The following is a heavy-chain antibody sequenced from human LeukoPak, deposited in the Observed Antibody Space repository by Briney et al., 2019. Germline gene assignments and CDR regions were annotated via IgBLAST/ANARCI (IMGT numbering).Heavy chain of an antibody. Sequence: SETLSLTCAVYGGSFSNYYWDWIRQPPGKGLEWIGYIYYTGSTNYNPSLKSRVTMSVDTSKNQFTLNLKSVTPEDTAVYYCARNLIPEQLVLNFWGQGTLVTVSS. J-gene: IGHJ4*02. CDR2: IYYTGST. V-gene: IGHV4-59*01. D-gene: IGHD6-13*01. CDR1: GGSFSNYY. CDR3: ARNLIPEQLVLNF.